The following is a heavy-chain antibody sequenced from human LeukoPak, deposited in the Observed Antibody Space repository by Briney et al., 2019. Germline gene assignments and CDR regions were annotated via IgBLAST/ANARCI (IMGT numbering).Heavy chain of an antibody. V-gene: IGHV3-48*03. CDR1: GFRFSTYD. J-gene: IGHJ4*02. CDR2: INNIDGTV. CDR3: ARSRTGTWEMYYFDY. D-gene: IGHD1-1*01. Sequence: PGGSLRLSCAASGFRFSTYDMVWVRQAPGKGLEWISYINNIDGTVYYAESAKGRFTISRDNAKNSLSLQMTNLNVGDTAVYYCARSRTGTWEMYYFDYWGQGTLVTVSS.